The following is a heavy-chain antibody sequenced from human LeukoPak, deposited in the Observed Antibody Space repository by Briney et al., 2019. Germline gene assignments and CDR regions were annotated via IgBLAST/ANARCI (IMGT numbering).Heavy chain of an antibody. CDR3: TRENWGSLDK. J-gene: IGHJ4*02. V-gene: IGHV3-74*01. CDR1: GFHFSAYG. CDR2: INVDGTIT. D-gene: IGHD7-27*01. Sequence: HPWGSLELPCAASGFHFSAYGIHWVRPAPGKGLVWVSRINVDGTITTYADSVKGRFTISRDNAKNTVSLQVDSLTAEDTAVYYCTRENWGSLDKWGQGTLVTVSS.